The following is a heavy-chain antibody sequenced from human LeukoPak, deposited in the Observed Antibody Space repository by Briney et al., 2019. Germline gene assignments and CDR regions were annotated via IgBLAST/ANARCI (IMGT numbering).Heavy chain of an antibody. J-gene: IGHJ4*02. V-gene: IGHV3-30*03. CDR1: GFTFSSYG. CDR3: AAIGYSSGWSPG. CDR2: ISYDGSNK. Sequence: GRSLRPSCAASGFTFSSYGMHWVRQAPGKGLEWVAVISYDGSNKYYADSVKGRFTISRDNSKNTLYLQMNSLRAEDTAVYYCAAIGYSSGWSPGWGQGTLVTVSS. D-gene: IGHD6-19*01.